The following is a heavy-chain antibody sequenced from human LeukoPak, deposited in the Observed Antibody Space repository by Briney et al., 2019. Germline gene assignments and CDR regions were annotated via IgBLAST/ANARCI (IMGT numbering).Heavy chain of an antibody. CDR1: GFTFSSYA. V-gene: IGHV3-23*01. J-gene: IGHJ5*02. CDR2: ISGSGGST. D-gene: IGHD2-21*01. Sequence: GGSLRLSCAASGFTFSSYAMSWVRQAPGKGLEWVSAISGSGGSTYYADSVEGRFTISRDNSKNTLYLQMNSLRAEDTAIYYCAKDTYGDNNWFDPWGQGTLVTVSS. CDR3: AKDTYGDNNWFDP.